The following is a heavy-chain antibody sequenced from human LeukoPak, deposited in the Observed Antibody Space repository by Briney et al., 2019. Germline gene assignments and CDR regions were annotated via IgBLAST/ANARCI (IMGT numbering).Heavy chain of an antibody. CDR2: IHPSGIF. J-gene: IGHJ4*02. CDR3: ARGRDRSKAGDH. D-gene: IGHD5-24*01. Sequence: SETLSLTCTVSGYSITYGYYWAWIRQPPGKGLEWIGEIHPSGIFYYNSSLMSRVTISIDTSKSQFSLRLTSVTAADTAFYYCARGRDRSKAGDHWGQGSLVTVSS. V-gene: IGHV4-38-2*02. CDR1: GYSITYGYY.